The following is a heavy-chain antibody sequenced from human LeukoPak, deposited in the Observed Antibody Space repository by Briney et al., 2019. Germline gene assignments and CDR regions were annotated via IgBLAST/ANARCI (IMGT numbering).Heavy chain of an antibody. CDR3: ARVRALRYFRYYMDV. CDR2: ISAYNGNT. D-gene: IGHD3-9*01. J-gene: IGHJ6*03. Sequence: SVKVSCKASGYIFISYGISGVRQAPGQGLEWMGWISAYNGNTNYAQKLQGRVTMTTDTSTSTAYMELRSLTSDDTAVYYCARVRALRYFRYYMDVWGKGTPVTVSS. CDR1: GYIFISYG. V-gene: IGHV1-18*01.